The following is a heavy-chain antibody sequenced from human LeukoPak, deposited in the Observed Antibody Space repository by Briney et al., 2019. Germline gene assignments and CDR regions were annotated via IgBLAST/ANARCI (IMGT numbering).Heavy chain of an antibody. CDR1: GFTFSNAW. Sequence: PGGSLRLSCAASGFTFSNAWMSWVRQAPGKGLEWVSGINWNGGSTGYADSVKGRFTISRDNAKNSLYLQMNSLRAEDTALYYCARGRSSGYDEPFDYWGQGTLATVSS. J-gene: IGHJ4*02. CDR3: ARGRSSGYDEPFDY. D-gene: IGHD3-22*01. CDR2: INWNGGST. V-gene: IGHV3-20*04.